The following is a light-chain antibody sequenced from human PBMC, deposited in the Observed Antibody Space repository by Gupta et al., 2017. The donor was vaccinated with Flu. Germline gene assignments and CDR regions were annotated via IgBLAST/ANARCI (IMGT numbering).Light chain of an antibody. Sequence: SYELTQPPSVSVSQGQTARIPCSGIELGDKYASWSQQRPGQSPLRVTYHDSNQPSGIPERFSGSNSGNTATLTLTGTQGMDEADYYCQSWDSGVGLVFGGGTKLTVL. V-gene: IGLV3-1*01. J-gene: IGLJ2*01. CDR2: HDS. CDR3: QSWDSGVGLV. CDR1: ELGDKY.